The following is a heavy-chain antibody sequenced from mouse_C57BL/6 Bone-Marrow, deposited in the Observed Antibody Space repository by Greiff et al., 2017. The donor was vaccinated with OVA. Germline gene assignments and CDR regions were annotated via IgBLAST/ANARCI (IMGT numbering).Heavy chain of an antibody. CDR3: ARVTGTDY. Sequence: VQLQQSGPVLVKPGASVKMSCKASGYTFPDSYMNWVKQSHGKSLEWIGVINPYNGGTSYNQKFKGKATLTVDKSSSTAYMELNSLTSEDSAVYYCARVTGTDYWGQGTTLTVSS. J-gene: IGHJ2*01. CDR1: GYTFPDSY. V-gene: IGHV1-19*01. CDR2: INPYNGGT. D-gene: IGHD4-1*01.